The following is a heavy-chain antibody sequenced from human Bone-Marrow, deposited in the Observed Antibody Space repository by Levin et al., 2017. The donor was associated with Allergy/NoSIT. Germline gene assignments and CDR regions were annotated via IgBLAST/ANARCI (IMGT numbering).Heavy chain of an antibody. V-gene: IGHV3-30*04. J-gene: IGHJ6*02. CDR3: ARGWGTIFTYGMDV. CDR2: ISYDGSNK. CDR1: GFTFSSYA. Sequence: PGGSLRLSCAASGFTFSSYAMHWVRQAPGKGLEWVAVISYDGSNKYYADSVKGRFTISRDNSKNTLYLQMNSLRAEDTAVYYCARGWGTIFTYGMDVWGQGTTVTVSS. D-gene: IGHD3-16*01.